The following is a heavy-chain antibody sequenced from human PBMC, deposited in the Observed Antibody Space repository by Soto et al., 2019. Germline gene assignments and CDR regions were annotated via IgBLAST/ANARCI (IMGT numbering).Heavy chain of an antibody. CDR1: GFTFSSYA. V-gene: IGHV3-23*01. CDR3: AKDYWPWSPYGSYYYYYGMDV. CDR2: ISGSGGST. D-gene: IGHD1-26*01. J-gene: IGHJ6*02. Sequence: GGSLRLSCAASGFTFSSYAMSWVRQAPGKGLEWVSAISGSGGSTYYADSVKGRFTISRDNSKNTLYLQMNSLRAEDTAVYYCAKDYWPWSPYGSYYYYYGMDVWGQGTTVTVSS.